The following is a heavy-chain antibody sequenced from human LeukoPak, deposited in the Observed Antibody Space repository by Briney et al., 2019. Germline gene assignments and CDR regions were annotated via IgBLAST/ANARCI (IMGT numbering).Heavy chain of an antibody. CDR1: GYTFTSYD. D-gene: IGHD3-3*01. Sequence: ASVKVSCKASGYTFTSYDINWVRQATGQGLEWMGWMNPNSGNTGYAQKFQGRVTMTRNTSISTAYMELSSLRSEDTAVYYCARGQNDFWSGGYYYGMDVWGQGTTVTVSS. J-gene: IGHJ6*02. CDR2: MNPNSGNT. CDR3: ARGQNDFWSGGYYYGMDV. V-gene: IGHV1-8*01.